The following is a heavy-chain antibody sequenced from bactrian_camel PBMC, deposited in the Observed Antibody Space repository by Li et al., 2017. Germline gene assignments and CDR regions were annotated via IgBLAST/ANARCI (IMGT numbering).Heavy chain of an antibody. J-gene: IGHJ4*01. CDR3: AHESHGVVMVSTEPGNCEYNY. CDR1: GYTYSSNS. D-gene: IGHD3*01. V-gene: IGHV3S53*01. Sequence: HVQLVESGGGSVQAGMSLRLSCAASGYTYSSNSMGWFRQAPGKAREGVATIDSDGSTSYVDSVGGRFTISQAQDTLYLEVNNLKPEDTAMYYCAHESHGVVMVSTEPGNCEYNYWGQGTQVTVS. CDR2: IDSDGST.